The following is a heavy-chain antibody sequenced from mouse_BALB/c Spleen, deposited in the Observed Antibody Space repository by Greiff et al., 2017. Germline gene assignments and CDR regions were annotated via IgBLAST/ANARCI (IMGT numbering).Heavy chain of an antibody. J-gene: IGHJ4*01. CDR2: IDPANGNS. D-gene: IGHD1-1*01. V-gene: IGHV14-3*02. CDR3: ARSSYAMDY. CDR1: GFNIKDTY. Sequence: VQLKESGAELVKPGASVKLSCTASGFNIKDTYMHWVKQRPEQGLEWIGRIDPANGNSKYDPKFQGKATITADTSSNTAYLQLSSLTSEDTAVYYCARSSYAMDYWGQGTSVTVSS.